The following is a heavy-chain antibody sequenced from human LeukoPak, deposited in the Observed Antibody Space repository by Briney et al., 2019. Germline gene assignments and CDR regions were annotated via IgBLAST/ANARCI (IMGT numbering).Heavy chain of an antibody. CDR3: ARDLCIAAAGTGDY. V-gene: IGHV3-66*01. Sequence: GGSLRLSCAASGFTVSSNYMSWVRQAPGKGLEWVSVIYSGGSTYYADSVKGRFTISRDNSKDTLCLQMNSLRAEDTAVYYCARDLCIAAAGTGDYWGQGTLVTVSS. J-gene: IGHJ4*02. D-gene: IGHD6-13*01. CDR2: IYSGGST. CDR1: GFTVSSNY.